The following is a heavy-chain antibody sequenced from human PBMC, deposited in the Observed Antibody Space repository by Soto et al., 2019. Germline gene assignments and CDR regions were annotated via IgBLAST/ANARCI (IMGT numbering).Heavy chain of an antibody. CDR1: GFTFGSYH. V-gene: IGHV3-23*01. CDR2: IVASGGIT. J-gene: IGHJ4*02. Sequence: EVQLLESGGGLAQPGGSLRLSCAASGFTFGSYHMSWVRQAPGQGLEWVSGIVASGGITYYADAVKVRFTISRENSKYMWYLQMNSLRAEDTAVYYYAKNSAATFRAGYDYWGQGTLVTVSS. D-gene: IGHD6-25*01. CDR3: AKNSAATFRAGYDY.